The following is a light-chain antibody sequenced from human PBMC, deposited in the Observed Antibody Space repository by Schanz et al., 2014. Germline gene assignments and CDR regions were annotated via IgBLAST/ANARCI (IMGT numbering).Light chain of an antibody. V-gene: IGLV2-14*03. CDR3: CSYAGSFTWV. CDR1: SSDVGGYKY. J-gene: IGLJ3*02. CDR2: DVS. Sequence: QSALTQPASVSGSPGQSITISCTGTSSDVGGYKYVSWYQQHPGKAPRLLIYDVSNRPSGVSNRFSGSKSGNTASLTISGLQADDEADYYCCSYAGSFTWVFGGRTKLTVL.